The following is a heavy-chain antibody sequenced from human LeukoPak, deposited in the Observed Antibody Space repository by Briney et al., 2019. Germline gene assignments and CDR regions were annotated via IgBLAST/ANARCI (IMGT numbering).Heavy chain of an antibody. CDR3: ARHYSGTYYRFDS. D-gene: IGHD1-26*01. V-gene: IGHV4-39*01. Sequence: PSETLSLTCTVSGGSISSSSYSWGWIRQPPGKGLEWIGTISSSGNTYYNPSLKSRVTMSVDTSKNQFSLKLTSVTAADTTVYYCARHYSGTYYRFDSWGQGTLVTVSS. CDR1: GGSISSSSYS. J-gene: IGHJ4*02. CDR2: ISSSGNT.